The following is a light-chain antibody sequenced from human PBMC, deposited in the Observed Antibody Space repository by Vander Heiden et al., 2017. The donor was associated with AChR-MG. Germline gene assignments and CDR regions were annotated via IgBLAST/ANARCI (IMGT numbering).Light chain of an antibody. J-gene: IGLJ1*01. CDR2: QDN. CDR3: QTWISNNAEV. V-gene: IGLV3-1*01. CDR1: NLGDRY. Sequence: SYELTQAPSVSVSPGQTASITCSGDNLGDRYVCWYRQKPGQSPGLVIYQDNKRPSGIPERFSGSNSGNKATLTISGTQAMDEADDYCQTWISNNAEVFGPGTKVTVL.